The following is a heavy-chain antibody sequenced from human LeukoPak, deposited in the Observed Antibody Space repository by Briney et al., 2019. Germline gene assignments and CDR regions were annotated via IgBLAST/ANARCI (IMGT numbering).Heavy chain of an antibody. Sequence: GGSLRLSCAASGFTFSSYAMHWVRQAPGKGLEWVAVISYDGSNKYYADSVKGRFTISRDNSKNTLYLQMNSLRAEDTAVYYCARDYGSGSYYIPFDYWGQGTLVTVSS. CDR2: ISYDGSNK. CDR1: GFTFSSYA. J-gene: IGHJ4*02. D-gene: IGHD3-10*01. CDR3: ARDYGSGSYYIPFDY. V-gene: IGHV3-30*04.